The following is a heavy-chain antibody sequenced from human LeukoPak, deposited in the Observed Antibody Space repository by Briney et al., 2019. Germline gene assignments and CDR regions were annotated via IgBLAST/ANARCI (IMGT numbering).Heavy chain of an antibody. Sequence: GRSLRLSCAASGFTFSSYGMHWVRQAPGKGLEWVAVISYDGSNKYYADSVKGRFTISRDNSKNTLYLQMNSLRAEDTAVYYFAKVSNDILTGYFDYWGQGTLVTVSS. CDR2: ISYDGSNK. CDR1: GFTFSSYG. D-gene: IGHD3-9*01. J-gene: IGHJ4*02. V-gene: IGHV3-30*18. CDR3: AKVSNDILTGYFDY.